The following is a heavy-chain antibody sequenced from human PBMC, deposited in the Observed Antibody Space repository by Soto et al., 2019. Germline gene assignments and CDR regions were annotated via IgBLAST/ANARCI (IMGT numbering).Heavy chain of an antibody. V-gene: IGHV3-30-3*01. Sequence: PWGSLRLSWAACGFTFSSYAMHWVRQAPGKGLEWVAVISYDGSNKYYADSVKGRFTISRDNSKNTLYLQMNSLSAEDTAVYYWASGPSSLYRFDYWGQGTLATVYS. CDR2: ISYDGSNK. J-gene: IGHJ4*01. CDR3: ASGPSSLYRFDY. D-gene: IGHD2-15*01. CDR1: GFTFSSYA.